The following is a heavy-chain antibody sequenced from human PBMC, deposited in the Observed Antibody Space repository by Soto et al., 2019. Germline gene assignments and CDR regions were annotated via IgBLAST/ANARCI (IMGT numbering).Heavy chain of an antibody. Sequence: GGSLRLSCAASGFTFSSYGMHWVRQAPGKGLEWVAVIWYDGSNKYYADSVKGRFTISRDNSKNTLYLQMNSLRAEDTAVYYCARRFRSGYYYYFDYWGQGTLVTVSS. J-gene: IGHJ4*02. CDR2: IWYDGSNK. CDR3: ARRFRSGYYYYFDY. CDR1: GFTFSSYG. D-gene: IGHD3-22*01. V-gene: IGHV3-33*01.